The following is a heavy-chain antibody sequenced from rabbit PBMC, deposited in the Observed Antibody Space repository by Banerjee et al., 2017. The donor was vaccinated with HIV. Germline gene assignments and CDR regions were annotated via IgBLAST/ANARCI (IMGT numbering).Heavy chain of an antibody. J-gene: IGHJ4*01. CDR2: IDPVFGST. D-gene: IGHD4-1*01. Sequence: HLVESGGGLVQPGGSLKLSCKASGFDFSSYYMSWVRQAPGKGLEWIGYIDPVFGSTYYASWVNGRFTISSHNAQNTLYLQLNSLTAADTTTYFCARDENHSIGAFNLWGQGTLVTV. CDR3: ARDENHSIGAFNL. CDR1: GFDFSSYY. V-gene: IGHV1S7*01.